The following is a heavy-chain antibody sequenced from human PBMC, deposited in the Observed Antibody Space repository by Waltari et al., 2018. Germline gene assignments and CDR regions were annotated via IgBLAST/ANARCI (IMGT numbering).Heavy chain of an antibody. CDR1: GFIFSTYA. D-gene: IGHD6-19*01. Sequence: QVQLVESGGGVVQPGRSLRLSCAASGFIFSTYAMHWVRHAPGKGLVLVAVLSYDGSNKYYADSLKGRFTIARDNSNNTLYLQMNTLTPEDTAVYFCARENRQWLAPEPYYFDYWGLGTLVTVTS. CDR3: ARENRQWLAPEPYYFDY. V-gene: IGHV3-30*04. CDR2: LSYDGSNK. J-gene: IGHJ4*02.